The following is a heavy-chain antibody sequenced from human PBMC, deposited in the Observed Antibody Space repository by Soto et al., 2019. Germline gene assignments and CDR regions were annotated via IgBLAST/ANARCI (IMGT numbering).Heavy chain of an antibody. D-gene: IGHD4-17*01. Sequence: GGSLRLSCAASGFTFTSYAMTWVRQAPGKGLEWVSGISGTGGSTYYADSVKGRFTISRDKSKNTLYLHVNSLRAEDTAVYYCARGSAYSDYDLEYWGQGTLFTVSS. J-gene: IGHJ4*02. CDR3: ARGSAYSDYDLEY. CDR1: GFTFTSYA. V-gene: IGHV3-23*01. CDR2: ISGTGGST.